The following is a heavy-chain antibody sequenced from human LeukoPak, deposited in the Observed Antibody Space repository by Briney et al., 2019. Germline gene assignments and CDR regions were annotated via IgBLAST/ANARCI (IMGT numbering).Heavy chain of an antibody. CDR1: GGTFSSYA. CDR3: ARVRWRGRTPITPGAFDI. D-gene: IGHD1-26*01. V-gene: IGHV1-69*05. CDR2: IIPIFGTA. J-gene: IGHJ3*02. Sequence: SVKVSCKASGGTFSSYAISWVRQAPGQGLEWMGGIIPIFGTADYAQKFQGRVTITTDESTSTAYMELSSLRSEDTAVYYCARVRWRGRTPITPGAFDIWGQGTMVTVSS.